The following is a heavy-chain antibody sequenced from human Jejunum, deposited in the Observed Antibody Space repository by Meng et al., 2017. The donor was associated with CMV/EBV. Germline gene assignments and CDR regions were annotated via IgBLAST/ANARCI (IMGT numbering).Heavy chain of an antibody. Sequence: FSSYAISWVGQDPGQGLEWMGGIIPILGIANYAQKFQGRVTITADKSTSTAYMELSSLRSEDTAVYYCARDRGITIFGVVRTRWFDPWGQGTLVTVSS. J-gene: IGHJ5*02. CDR1: FSSYA. V-gene: IGHV1-69*10. D-gene: IGHD3-3*01. CDR2: IIPILGIA. CDR3: ARDRGITIFGVVRTRWFDP.